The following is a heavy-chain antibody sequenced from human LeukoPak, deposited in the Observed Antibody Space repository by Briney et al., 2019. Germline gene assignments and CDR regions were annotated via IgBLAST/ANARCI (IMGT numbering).Heavy chain of an antibody. Sequence: ASVKVSCKASGYTFTGYYIHWVRQAPGPGLEWMGWINPNSGGIKYAQKFQGRVTMTRDTSISTAYMELSRLRSDDTAVYYCGRDRAVAGTAIDAFDIWGQGTMVTVSS. CDR2: INPNSGGI. D-gene: IGHD6-19*01. J-gene: IGHJ3*02. CDR3: GRDRAVAGTAIDAFDI. V-gene: IGHV1-2*02. CDR1: GYTFTGYY.